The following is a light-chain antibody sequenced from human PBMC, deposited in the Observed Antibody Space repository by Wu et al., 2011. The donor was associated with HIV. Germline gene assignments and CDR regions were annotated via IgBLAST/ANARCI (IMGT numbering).Light chain of an antibody. J-gene: IGKJ1*01. CDR3: QQYYTTPLS. Sequence: KPGKAPNVLIYGASSLRNGVPSRFSGSGSGTDYSLTISSLQPEDFATYYCQQYYTTPLSFGQGTKADFK. V-gene: IGKV1-NL1*01. CDR2: GAS.